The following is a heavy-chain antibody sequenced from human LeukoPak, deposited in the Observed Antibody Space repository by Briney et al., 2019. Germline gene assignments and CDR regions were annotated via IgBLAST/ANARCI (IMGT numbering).Heavy chain of an antibody. CDR1: GGTFSSYA. Sequence: SVKISCKASGGTFSSYAISWVRQAPGQGLEWMGGIIPIFGTANYAQKFQGRVTITADESTSTAYMELSSLRSEDTAVYYCARDGSTSLLFQHWGQGTLVTVST. D-gene: IGHD2-2*01. CDR3: ARDGSTSLLFQH. V-gene: IGHV1-69*13. J-gene: IGHJ1*01. CDR2: IIPIFGTA.